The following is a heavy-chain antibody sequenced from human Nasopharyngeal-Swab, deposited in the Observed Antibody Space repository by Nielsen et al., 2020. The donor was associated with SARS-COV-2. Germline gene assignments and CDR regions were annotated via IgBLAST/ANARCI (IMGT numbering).Heavy chain of an antibody. D-gene: IGHD2-2*01. CDR2: IVVGSGNT. V-gene: IGHV1-58*01. CDR1: GFTFTSSA. Sequence: VKVSCKASGFTFTSSAVQWVRQARGQRLEWIGWIVVGSGNTNYAQKFQERVTITRDMSTSTAYMELSSLRSEDTAVYYCARAGYCSSTSCSSGYMDVWGKGTTVTVSS. CDR3: ARAGYCSSTSCSSGYMDV. J-gene: IGHJ6*03.